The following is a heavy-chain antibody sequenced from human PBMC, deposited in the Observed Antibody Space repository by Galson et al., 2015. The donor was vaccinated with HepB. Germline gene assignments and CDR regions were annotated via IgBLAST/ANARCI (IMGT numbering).Heavy chain of an antibody. CDR2: ISSSSSYA. J-gene: IGHJ5*02. V-gene: IGHV3-11*06. CDR1: GFTFSDYY. D-gene: IGHD1-1*01. CDR3: ARAYTTGTTGWFDP. Sequence: SLRLSCAASGFTFSDYYMSWIRQAPGKGLEWVSYISSSSSYANYADSVKGRFTISRDNAKNSLYLQMNSLRAEDTAVYYCARAYTTGTTGWFDPWGQGTLVTVSS.